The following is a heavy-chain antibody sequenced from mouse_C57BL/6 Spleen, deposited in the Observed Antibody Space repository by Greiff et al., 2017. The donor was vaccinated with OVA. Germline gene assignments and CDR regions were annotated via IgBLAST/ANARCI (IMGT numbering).Heavy chain of an antibody. Sequence: QVQLQQSGAELVKPGASVKLSCKASGYTFTEYTIHWVKQRPGQGLEWIGWFYPGSGSIKYNEKFKGKATLTADKSSSTVYMELSSLTSDDSAVYFCARHEDYYYAIDYWGQGTSVTVSS. CDR1: GYTFTEYT. J-gene: IGHJ4*01. CDR2: FYPGSGSI. CDR3: ARHEDYYYAIDY. V-gene: IGHV1-62-2*01.